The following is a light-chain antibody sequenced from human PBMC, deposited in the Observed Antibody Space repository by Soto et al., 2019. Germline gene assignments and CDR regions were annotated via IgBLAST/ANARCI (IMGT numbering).Light chain of an antibody. CDR3: QQYDNWPPKT. J-gene: IGKJ4*01. V-gene: IGKV3-15*01. CDR2: DAT. CDR1: QSVRNN. Sequence: EVVMTQSPATLSVSPGERATLSCQASQSVRNNLVWYLQKPGQAPRPIIYDATTRATGIPVRFSGSGSGTEFTLTISSLQSEDDGVYYCQQYDNWPPKTFGGGTKVEVK.